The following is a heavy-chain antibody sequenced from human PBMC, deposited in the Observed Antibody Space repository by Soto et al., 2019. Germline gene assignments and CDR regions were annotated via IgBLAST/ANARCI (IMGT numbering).Heavy chain of an antibody. CDR1: GGSISSYY. CDR2: IYYSGST. D-gene: IGHD3-3*01. V-gene: IGHV4-59*01. J-gene: IGHJ4*02. Sequence: SETLSLTCTVSGGSISSYYWSWIQQPPGKGLEWIGYIYYSGSTNYNPSLKSRVTISVDTSKNQFSLKLSSVTAADTAVYYCARAVYDSLNFDYWGQGTLVTVSS. CDR3: ARAVYDSLNFDY.